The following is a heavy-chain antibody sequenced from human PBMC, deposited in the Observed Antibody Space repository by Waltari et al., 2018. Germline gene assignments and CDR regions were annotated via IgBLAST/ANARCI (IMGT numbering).Heavy chain of an antibody. J-gene: IGHJ3*02. V-gene: IGHV4-39*07. CDR3: ARLIYDYIWGSYNDAFDI. Sequence: QPPGKGLEWIGSIYYSGSTYYNPSLKSRVTISVDTSKNQFSLKLSSVTAADTAVYYCARLIYDYIWGSYNDAFDIWGQGTMVTVSS. CDR2: IYYSGST. D-gene: IGHD3-16*01.